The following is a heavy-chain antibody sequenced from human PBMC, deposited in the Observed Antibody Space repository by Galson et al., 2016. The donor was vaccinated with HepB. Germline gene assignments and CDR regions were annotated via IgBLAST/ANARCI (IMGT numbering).Heavy chain of an antibody. V-gene: IGHV2-26*02. CDR3: ARIHLNALSGRPDAFDV. J-gene: IGHJ3*01. Sequence: PALVKPTQTLTPTCTVSGFSLSSARMGVSWIRQPPGKALEWLAQIFWNDEESYSKTWKSRLTISKDTTKNQVVLSMTNMDPVDTATYYCARIHLNALSGRPDAFDVWGQGTVVIVSS. CDR2: IFWNDEE. CDR1: GFSLSSARMG. D-gene: IGHD1-26*01.